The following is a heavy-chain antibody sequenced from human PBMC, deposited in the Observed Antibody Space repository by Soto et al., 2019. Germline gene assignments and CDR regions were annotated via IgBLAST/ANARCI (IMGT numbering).Heavy chain of an antibody. J-gene: IGHJ2*01. CDR1: GVSISTGGRF. D-gene: IGHD1-1*01. CDR3: AIALRPTGNPGYWYFDL. CDR2: IYYSGNT. Sequence: QVQLQESGPGLVKPSQTLSLTCTVSGVSISTGGRFWSWVRQHPGKGLEWIGYIYYSGNTDYNPSLKSRHTISVDTSKNQFSLNLRSVTAADTAVYYGAIALRPTGNPGYWYFDLWGRGTLVTVSS. V-gene: IGHV4-31*03.